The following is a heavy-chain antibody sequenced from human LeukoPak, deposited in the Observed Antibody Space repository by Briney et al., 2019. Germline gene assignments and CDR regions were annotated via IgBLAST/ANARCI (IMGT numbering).Heavy chain of an antibody. D-gene: IGHD6-19*01. CDR1: GYTFTIYY. V-gene: IGHV1-46*01. J-gene: IGHJ3*02. CDR3: ARDYPDIAVAGTWAFDI. Sequence: ASVKVSFKASGYTFTIYYMHWVRQAPGQGLEWMGIINPSGGSTSYAQKFQGRVTMTRDTSTSTVYMELSSLRSEDTAVYYCARDYPDIAVAGTWAFDIWGQGTMVTVSS. CDR2: INPSGGST.